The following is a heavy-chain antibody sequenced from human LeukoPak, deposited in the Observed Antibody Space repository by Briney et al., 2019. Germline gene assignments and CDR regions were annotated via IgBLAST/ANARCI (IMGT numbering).Heavy chain of an antibody. J-gene: IGHJ4*02. V-gene: IGHV3-30-3*01. CDR3: ARPLLTTVTPFDY. Sequence: GESLRLSCAASGFTFSNYAMHWVRQAPGKGLEWVALISYDGSNKYYADSVKGRFTISRDNSKNTLSLQMNSLRAEDTALYYCARPLLTTVTPFDYWGQGTLVTVSS. CDR1: GFTFSNYA. D-gene: IGHD4-17*01. CDR2: ISYDGSNK.